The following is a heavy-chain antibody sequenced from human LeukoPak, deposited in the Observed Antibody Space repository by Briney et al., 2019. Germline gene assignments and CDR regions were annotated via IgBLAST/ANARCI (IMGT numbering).Heavy chain of an antibody. CDR3: ARAPTSVLLWFGEEGWFDP. Sequence: ASVTVSCKASGYTFTSYDINWVRQAPGQGLEWMGWMNPNSGNTGYAQKFQGRVTITRNTSISTAYMELSSLRSEDTAVYYCARAPTSVLLWFGEEGWFDPWGQGTLVTVSS. CDR2: MNPNSGNT. D-gene: IGHD3-10*01. CDR1: GYTFTSYD. V-gene: IGHV1-8*03. J-gene: IGHJ5*02.